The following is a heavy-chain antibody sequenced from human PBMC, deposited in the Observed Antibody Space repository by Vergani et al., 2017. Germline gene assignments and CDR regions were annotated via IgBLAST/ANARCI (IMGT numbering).Heavy chain of an antibody. CDR1: VYTFTGYY. CDR2: INPNSGGT. CDR3: ARARDLKVEMASPDY. D-gene: IGHD5-24*01. Sequence: QVQLVQSGAEVKKPGAAVKVSCKASVYTFTGYYMHWVRQAPGQGLEWMGWINPNSGGTNYAQKFQGRVTMTRDTSISTAYMELSRLRSDDTAVYYCARARDLKVEMASPDYWGQGTLVTVSS. J-gene: IGHJ4*02. V-gene: IGHV1-2*02.